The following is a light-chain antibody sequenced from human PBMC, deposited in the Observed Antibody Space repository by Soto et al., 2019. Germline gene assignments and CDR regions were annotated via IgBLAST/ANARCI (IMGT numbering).Light chain of an antibody. CDR3: QQYSTYPWT. Sequence: DIQMTQSPSTLSASVGDRVTITCRASQSISSWLAWYQQKPGKAPKVLIFDASSLESGVPSRFSGSGSAKEFTLTISSLQPDDFATYYCQQYSTYPWTFGQRTKVAIK. CDR2: DAS. J-gene: IGKJ1*01. CDR1: QSISSW. V-gene: IGKV1-5*01.